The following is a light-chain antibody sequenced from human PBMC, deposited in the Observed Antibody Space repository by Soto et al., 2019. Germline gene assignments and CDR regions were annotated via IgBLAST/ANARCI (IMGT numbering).Light chain of an antibody. CDR1: RSDRNTY. J-gene: IGKJ2*01. V-gene: IGKV3-20*01. Sequence: EIVLTQSPGTLSLSPGERATLSCRTSRSDRNTYLAWYQQKPGQAPRLLIYGASSRATGIPDRFSGSGSGTDFTLTISRLEPEDFAVYYCQQYGASPPVYAFGLGTKLEIK. CDR3: QQYGASPPVYA. CDR2: GAS.